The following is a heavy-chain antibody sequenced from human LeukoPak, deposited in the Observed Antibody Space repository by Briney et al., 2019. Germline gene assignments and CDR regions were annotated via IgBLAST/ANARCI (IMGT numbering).Heavy chain of an antibody. V-gene: IGHV4-39*01. J-gene: IGHJ3*02. D-gene: IGHD5-18*01. CDR3: ARQRDTASVGAFDI. CDR1: GGSIRTNTKYWGWNSSNY. CDR2: IHYSGTT. Sequence: KPSETLSLTCTVSGGSIRTNTKYWGWNSSNYWGWIRQPPGKGLEWIGSIHYSGTTYYHPSLQSRLTISVDASKNQFSLKVTSVTATDTALYYCARQRDTASVGAFDIWGQGTMVTVSS.